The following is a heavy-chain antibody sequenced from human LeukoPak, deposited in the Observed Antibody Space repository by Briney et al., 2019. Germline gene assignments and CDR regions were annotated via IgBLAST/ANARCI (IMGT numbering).Heavy chain of an antibody. Sequence: SETLSLTCTVSGGSISSSSYYWGWIRQPPGKGLEWIGSIYYSGSTYYNPSLKSRVTISVDTSKNQFSLKLSSVTAADTAVYYCARSPLYYDFWSAYGWGQGTLVTVSS. CDR2: IYYSGST. V-gene: IGHV4-39*01. CDR1: GGSISSSSYY. CDR3: ARSPLYYDFWSAYG. J-gene: IGHJ4*02. D-gene: IGHD3-3*01.